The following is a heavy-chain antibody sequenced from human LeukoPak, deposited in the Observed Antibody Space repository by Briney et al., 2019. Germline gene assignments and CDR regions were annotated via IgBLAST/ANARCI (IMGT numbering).Heavy chain of an antibody. V-gene: IGHV4-59*01. CDR3: ARGCGGDCYYGMDV. D-gene: IGHD2-21*01. CDR1: GGSISSYY. J-gene: IGHJ6*02. CDR2: IYYSRST. Sequence: SETLSLTCTVSGGSISSYYWSWIRQPPGKGLEWIGYIYYSRSTNYNPSLKSRVTISVDTSKNQFSLKLSSVTAADTAVYYCARGCGGDCYYGMDVWGQGTTVTVSS.